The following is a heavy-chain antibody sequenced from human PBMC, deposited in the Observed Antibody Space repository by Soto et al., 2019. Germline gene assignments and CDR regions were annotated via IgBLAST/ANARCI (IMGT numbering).Heavy chain of an antibody. J-gene: IGHJ4*02. Sequence: SETLSLTCTVSGGSISRYYWGWIRQPPGKGLEWIGSISYSGSPYYNPSLKSRVTISVDTSKKQFSLKLTSATVADTAVYYCATSYGNAWYTYWGQGTQVTVSS. CDR2: ISYSGSP. D-gene: IGHD6-13*01. V-gene: IGHV4-39*07. CDR3: ATSYGNAWYTY. CDR1: GGSISRYY.